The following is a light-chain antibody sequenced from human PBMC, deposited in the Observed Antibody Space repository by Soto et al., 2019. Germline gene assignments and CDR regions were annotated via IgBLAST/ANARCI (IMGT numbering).Light chain of an antibody. Sequence: QSALTQPPSASGSPGQSVTISCTGTSSDVGGYNYVSWYQQYPGRAPKLMIYEVTKRPSGVPDRFSCSKSGNTASLTVSGLQPEDEADYYCSSYAASNNFYFVFGGGTQLTVL. V-gene: IGLV2-8*01. CDR1: SSDVGGYNY. J-gene: IGLJ3*02. CDR3: SSYAASNNFYFV. CDR2: EVT.